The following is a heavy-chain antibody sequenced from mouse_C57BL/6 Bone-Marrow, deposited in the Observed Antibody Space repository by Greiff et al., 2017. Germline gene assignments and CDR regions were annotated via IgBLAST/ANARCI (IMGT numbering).Heavy chain of an antibody. Sequence: QVQLQQPGAELVKPGASVKVSCAASGYTFTSYWMHWVRQRPGQGLEWIGRIRPSGSDTNYTHKFQGQGTMSGDKSYHTAYMQLSSLTSEDSAVYYCAIGPGVALSMDDWGKGTTVTVSS. CDR3: AIGPGVALSMDD. V-gene: IGHV1-74*01. D-gene: IGHD1-1*01. CDR2: IRPSGSDT. J-gene: IGHJ4*01. CDR1: GYTFTSYW.